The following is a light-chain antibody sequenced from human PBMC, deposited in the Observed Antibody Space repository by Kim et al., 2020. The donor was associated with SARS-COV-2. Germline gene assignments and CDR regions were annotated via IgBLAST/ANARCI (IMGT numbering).Light chain of an antibody. CDR2: EVT. V-gene: IGLV2-23*02. CDR3: CSFAAPHSTTFV. Sequence: QSALTQPASVSGSPGQSITISCTGTSSDVGVYNLVSWYQQHPGKAPKLMIYEVTKRPSGVSNHFSGSKSGNTASLTISGLQPEDEADYYCCSFAAPHSTTFVFGSGTKVTVL. CDR1: SSDVGVYNL. J-gene: IGLJ1*01.